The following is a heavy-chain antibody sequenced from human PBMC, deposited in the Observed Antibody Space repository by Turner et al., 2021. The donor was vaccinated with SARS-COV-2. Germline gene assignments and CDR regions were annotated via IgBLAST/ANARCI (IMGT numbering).Heavy chain of an antibody. Sequence: EVQLLESGGGLVQPGGSMRLTCAASGITFIAYGFNWVLQAPGKGLEWVSTIDGSGERTYYTDSVKGRFTISRDNSNNTVYLQMNSLRAEDTAVYYCATSGGARNFYWYFDIWGRGTLVTVSS. V-gene: IGHV3-23*01. D-gene: IGHD1-7*01. CDR2: IDGSGERT. CDR1: GITFIAYG. J-gene: IGHJ2*01. CDR3: ATSGGARNFYWYFDI.